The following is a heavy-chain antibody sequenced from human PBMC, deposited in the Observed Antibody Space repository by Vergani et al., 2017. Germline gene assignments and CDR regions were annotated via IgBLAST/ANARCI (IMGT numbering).Heavy chain of an antibody. V-gene: IGHV4-34*01. CDR3: ARGTRDDSSGYYSDFDY. D-gene: IGHD3-22*01. CDR2: INHSGST. CDR1: GGSFSGYY. Sequence: QVQLQQWGAGLLKPSETLSLTCAVYGGSFSGYYWSWIRQPPGKGLEWIGEINHSGSTNYNPSLKSRVTISVDPSKNQFSLKLSSVTAADTAVYYCARGTRDDSSGYYSDFDYWGQGTLVTVSS. J-gene: IGHJ4*02.